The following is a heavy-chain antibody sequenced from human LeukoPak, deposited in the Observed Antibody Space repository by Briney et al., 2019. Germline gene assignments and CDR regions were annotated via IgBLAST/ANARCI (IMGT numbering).Heavy chain of an antibody. V-gene: IGHV3-23*01. CDR1: GFTFSSYA. CDR3: AKDLSYSSSWYDAFDI. Sequence: PGGSLRLSCAASGFTFSSYAMSWVRQAPGKGLEWASAISGSGGSTYYADSVKGRFTISRDNSKNTLYLQMNSLRAEDTAVYYCAKDLSYSSSWYDAFDIWGQGTMVTVSS. D-gene: IGHD6-13*01. J-gene: IGHJ3*02. CDR2: ISGSGGST.